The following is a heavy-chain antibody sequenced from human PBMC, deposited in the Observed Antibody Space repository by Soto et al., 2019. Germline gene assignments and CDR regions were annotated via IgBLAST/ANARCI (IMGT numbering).Heavy chain of an antibody. Sequence: PSETLSLTCTVSGGSNSSGGYYWSWILQHPRKGQQGIGHIYSSGSTDYTPSLKSRVTISIDTSKNQFSLKRRSVTAADTSVYYCARFGSAPSSSSLSYYFNYWGQGAQVTVSS. CDR2: IYSSGST. J-gene: IGHJ4*02. CDR3: ARFGSAPSSSSLSYYFNY. V-gene: IGHV4-31*03. CDR1: GGSNSSGGYY. D-gene: IGHD6-6*01.